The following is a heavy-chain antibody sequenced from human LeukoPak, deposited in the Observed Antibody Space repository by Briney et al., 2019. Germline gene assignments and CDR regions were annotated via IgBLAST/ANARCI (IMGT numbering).Heavy chain of an antibody. Sequence: GGSLRLSCAASGFTFSSYAMSRVRQAPGKGLEWVSAFSGSGGSTYYADSVKGRFTISRDNSKNTLYLQMNSLRAEDTAVYYCAKGLWFGELLRGYYFDYWGQGTLVTVSS. CDR1: GFTFSSYA. J-gene: IGHJ4*02. D-gene: IGHD3-10*01. CDR3: AKGLWFGELLRGYYFDY. V-gene: IGHV3-23*01. CDR2: FSGSGGST.